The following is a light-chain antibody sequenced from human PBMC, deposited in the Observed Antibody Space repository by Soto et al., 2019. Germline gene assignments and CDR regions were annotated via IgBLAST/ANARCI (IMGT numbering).Light chain of an antibody. CDR3: SSYTSSSTLSV. J-gene: IGLJ1*01. CDR2: EVS. V-gene: IGLV2-14*01. CDR1: SSDVGGYNY. Sequence: QSVLTQPASVSGSPGQSITISCTGTSSDVGGYNYVSWYQQHPGKAPKLMIFEVSSRPSGVSYRFSGSKSGNTASLTISGLQAEDEADYYCSSYTSSSTLSVFGGGTKLTVL.